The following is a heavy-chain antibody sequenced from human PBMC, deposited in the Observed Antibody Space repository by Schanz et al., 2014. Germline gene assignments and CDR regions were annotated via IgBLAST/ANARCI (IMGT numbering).Heavy chain of an antibody. CDR3: AKDVRPVANTVHFYYMDV. CDR2: INSRSNFI. D-gene: IGHD6-19*01. Sequence: EVQLVESGGGLAQPGGSLRLSCTASRIIFGTYSMNWIRQTPKGLEWVSSINSRSNFIYYADSVKGRFTISRDNAKNSLYLQMNSLRAEDTAVYYCAKDVRPVANTVHFYYMDVWGQGTTVTVSS. J-gene: IGHJ6*02. V-gene: IGHV3-21*01. CDR1: RIIFGTYS.